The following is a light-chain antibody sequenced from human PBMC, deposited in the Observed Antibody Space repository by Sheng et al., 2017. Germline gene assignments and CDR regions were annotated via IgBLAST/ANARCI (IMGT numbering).Light chain of an antibody. CDR2: MSL. CDR1: SSDTGDYNS. J-gene: IGLJ1*01. Sequence: QSALAQPASVSGSPGQSITISCTGTSSDTGDYNSISWYQQHPGKAPKLRDLLMSLIGPQGFVIASLAPSLATRPPSTISGLQAVDEADYYCSSYTTTGTPFGTGTKVTVL. V-gene: IGLV2-14*03. CDR3: SSYTTTGTP.